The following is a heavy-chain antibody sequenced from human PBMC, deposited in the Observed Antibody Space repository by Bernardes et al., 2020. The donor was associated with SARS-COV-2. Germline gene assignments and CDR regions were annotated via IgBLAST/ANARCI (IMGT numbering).Heavy chain of an antibody. D-gene: IGHD2-21*02. CDR2: ISGSGGSS. CDR3: AKKGTSDTTAPLGGFDI. Sequence: GGSLRLSCVGSGFAFNNYALSWVRQAPGKGLEWVSGISGSGGSSYYADSVEGRFTVSRDNAKNTLYLQMNSLGAADTAVYYCAKKGTSDTTAPLGGFDIWGQGTMVTVSS. CDR1: GFAFNNYA. V-gene: IGHV3-23*01. J-gene: IGHJ3*02.